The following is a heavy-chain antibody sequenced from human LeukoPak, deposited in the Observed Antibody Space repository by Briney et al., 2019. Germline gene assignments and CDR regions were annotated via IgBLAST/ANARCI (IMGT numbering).Heavy chain of an antibody. Sequence: SLRLSCAASGFTFDDYAMHWVRQAPGRGLEWVSGISWNSGSIGYADSVKGRFTISRDNAKNSLYLQMNSLRAEDMALYYCAKASYEGAFDIWGQGTMVTVSS. V-gene: IGHV3-9*03. CDR3: AKASYEGAFDI. CDR1: GFTFDDYA. J-gene: IGHJ3*02. D-gene: IGHD5-12*01. CDR2: ISWNSGSI.